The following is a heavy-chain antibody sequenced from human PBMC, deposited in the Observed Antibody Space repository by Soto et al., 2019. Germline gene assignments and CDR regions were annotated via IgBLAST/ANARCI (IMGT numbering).Heavy chain of an antibody. V-gene: IGHV1-3*01. J-gene: IGHJ4*02. CDR1: GYTFTGYT. Sequence: GASVKVSCKASGYTFTGYTLHWLRQAPGQSLEWMGWIKEGNGNTGYSQKFQGRIIITRDTSASTAYMEVTSLTSEDTAVYYCARDANWYADLFGYWGQGTLVTVSS. CDR3: ARDANWYADLFGY. D-gene: IGHD3-22*01. CDR2: IKEGNGNT.